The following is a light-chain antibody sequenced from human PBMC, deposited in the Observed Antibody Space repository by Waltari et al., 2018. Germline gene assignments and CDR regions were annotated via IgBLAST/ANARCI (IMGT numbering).Light chain of an antibody. CDR3: QSYDTSNLV. Sequence: SLFDSPGSTVTISCPRTSDTLATNCVHRYQQRPGSAPTIVIYEDKQRPSGVPDRFSGSIDRSSNSASLTISGLKTEDEADYYCQSYDTSNLVFGGGTKLTVL. CDR1: SDTLATNC. J-gene: IGLJ3*02. CDR2: EDK. V-gene: IGLV6-57*03.